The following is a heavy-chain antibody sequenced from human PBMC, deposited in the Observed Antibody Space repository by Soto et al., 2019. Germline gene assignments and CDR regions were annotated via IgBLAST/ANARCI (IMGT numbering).Heavy chain of an antibody. CDR3: AHKRGGKGGDYDFDY. CDR1: GFSLSTSGVG. D-gene: IGHD4-17*01. V-gene: IGHV2-5*02. Sequence: QITLKESGPTLVKPTQTLTLTCTFSGFSLSTSGVGVGWIRQPPGKALEWLALIYWDDDKRYSPSLKSRLTIHKDTSKNQVVLTMTNMDPVDTATYYCAHKRGGKGGDYDFDYWGQGTLVTVSS. J-gene: IGHJ4*02. CDR2: IYWDDDK.